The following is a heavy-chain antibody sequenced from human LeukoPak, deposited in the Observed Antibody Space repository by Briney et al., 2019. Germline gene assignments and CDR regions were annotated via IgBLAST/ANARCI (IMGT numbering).Heavy chain of an antibody. CDR3: ARDLPYPRSYYDTDLDY. D-gene: IGHD3-22*01. Sequence: GGSLRLSCAASGFTFSSYSMNWVRQAPGKGLEWVSYISSSSSTIYYADSVKGRFTISRDNAKNSLYLQMNSLRAEDTAVYYCARDLPYPRSYYDTDLDYWGQGTLVTVSS. J-gene: IGHJ4*02. V-gene: IGHV3-48*04. CDR1: GFTFSSYS. CDR2: ISSSSSTI.